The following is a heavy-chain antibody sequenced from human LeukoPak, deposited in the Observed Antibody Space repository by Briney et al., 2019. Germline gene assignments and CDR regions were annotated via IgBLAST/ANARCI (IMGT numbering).Heavy chain of an antibody. Sequence: SVKVSCKASGGTFISYAISWVRQATGQGLEWMGGIIPIFCTANYAQKFQGRVTITADESTSTAYMELSSVRSEDTGAYYCARGEWLRLSVVGGFDYWGQGTLVTVSS. D-gene: IGHD5-12*01. CDR2: IIPIFCTA. J-gene: IGHJ4*02. V-gene: IGHV1-69*01. CDR1: GGTFISYA. CDR3: ARGEWLRLSVVGGFDY.